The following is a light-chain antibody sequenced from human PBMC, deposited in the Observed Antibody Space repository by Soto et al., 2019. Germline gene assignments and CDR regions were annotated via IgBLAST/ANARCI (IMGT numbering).Light chain of an antibody. CDR2: GAS. CDR3: KQYDNSPLT. J-gene: IGKJ4*01. V-gene: IGKV3-20*01. CDR1: QSVSSSF. Sequence: EIVLTQSPGTLSLSPGERATLSCRASQSVSSSFLAWYQQKPGQAPRLLIYGASSRATGSPDRFSGSGSGTDFTLTISRLEPEDFAVYYCKQYDNSPLTFGGGTKVELK.